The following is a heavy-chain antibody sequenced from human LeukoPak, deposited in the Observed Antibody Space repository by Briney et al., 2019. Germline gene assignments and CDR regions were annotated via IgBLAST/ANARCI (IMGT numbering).Heavy chain of an antibody. CDR1: GFTFSGYE. CDR2: IGRSGEDV. D-gene: IGHD6-19*01. CDR3: ARSGEGSGWFLNWFDP. J-gene: IGHJ5*02. Sequence: GGSLRLSCEASGFTFSGYEMNWVRQAPGRGLEWVSYIGRSGEDVYHADSVRGRFTISRDNGKKTLYLQMSSLRAEDTALYYCARSGEGSGWFLNWFDPWGQGTLVTVSS. V-gene: IGHV3-48*03.